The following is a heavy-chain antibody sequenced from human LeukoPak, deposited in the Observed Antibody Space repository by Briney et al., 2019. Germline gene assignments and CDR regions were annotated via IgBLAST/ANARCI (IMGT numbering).Heavy chain of an antibody. D-gene: IGHD2-8*01. J-gene: IGHJ4*02. CDR1: GFTFGHYA. CDR2: ISGDHAT. V-gene: IGHV3-23*01. CDR3: AKDTQGVRGNFLFEY. Sequence: PGGSLRLSCAASGFTFGHYAMSWVRQAPGKGLEWVAAISGDHATYDSNSLRGRFTISRDNSKNMLYQQMNGLRAEDSAVYYCAKDTQGVRGNFLFEYWGQGTLVTVSS.